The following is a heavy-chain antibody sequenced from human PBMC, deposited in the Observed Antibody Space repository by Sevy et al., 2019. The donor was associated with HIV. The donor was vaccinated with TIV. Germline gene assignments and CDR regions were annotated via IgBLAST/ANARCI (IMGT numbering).Heavy chain of an antibody. J-gene: IGHJ4*02. CDR2: FSFGCGKI. CDR1: GFAFHEYS. V-gene: IGHV3-23*01. D-gene: IGHD2-8*01. CDR3: AREGCSRPHDY. Sequence: GGSLRLSCAASGFAFHEYSMSWIRQAPGKGLEWVATFSFGCGKINYADSVKGRFTISRENSKNSFYLQMDNVRVEDTALYYCAREGCSRPHDYWGQGTRVTVSS.